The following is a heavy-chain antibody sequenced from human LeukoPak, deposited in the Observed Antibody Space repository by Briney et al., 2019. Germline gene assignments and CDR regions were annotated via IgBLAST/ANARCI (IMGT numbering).Heavy chain of an antibody. CDR3: ARALRIANYYDSSGYRPRNEYFQH. V-gene: IGHV4-39*01. CDR2: IYYSGST. Sequence: SETLSLTCTVSGGSISISSYYWGWIRQPPGKGLEWIGSIYYSGSTYYNPSLKSRVTISVDTSKNQFSLKLSSVTAADTAVYYCARALRIANYYDSSGYRPRNEYFQHWGQGTLVTVSS. CDR1: GGSISISSYY. D-gene: IGHD3-22*01. J-gene: IGHJ1*01.